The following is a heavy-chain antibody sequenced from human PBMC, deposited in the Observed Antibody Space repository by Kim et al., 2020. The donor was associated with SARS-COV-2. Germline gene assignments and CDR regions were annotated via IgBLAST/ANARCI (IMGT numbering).Heavy chain of an antibody. V-gene: IGHV3-21*01. CDR2: ISSSSSYI. CDR3: ARGAGQLVPFDY. Sequence: GGSLRLSCAASGFTFSSYSMNWVRQAPGKGLEWVSSISSSSSYIYYADSVKGRFTISRANAKNSLYLQMNSLRAEDTAVYYCARGAGQLVPFDYWGQGTLVTVSS. J-gene: IGHJ4*02. D-gene: IGHD6-6*01. CDR1: GFTFSSYS.